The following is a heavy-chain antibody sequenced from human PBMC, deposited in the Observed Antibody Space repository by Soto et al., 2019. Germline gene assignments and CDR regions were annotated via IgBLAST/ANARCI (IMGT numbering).Heavy chain of an antibody. J-gene: IGHJ4*02. Sequence: EVQLLESGGGLVQPGGSLRLSCAASGFTFSSYAMSWVRQAPGKGLEWVSAISGSGGSTYYADSVKGRFIISRDNSKNTLYLQMNSLRAEDTAVYYCAKGYRSSTSCRPYYFDYWGQGTLVTVSS. CDR3: AKGYRSSTSCRPYYFDY. V-gene: IGHV3-23*01. CDR1: GFTFSSYA. D-gene: IGHD2-2*01. CDR2: ISGSGGST.